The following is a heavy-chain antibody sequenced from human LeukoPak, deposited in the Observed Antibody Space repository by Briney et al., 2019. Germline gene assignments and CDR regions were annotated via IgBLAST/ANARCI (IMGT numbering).Heavy chain of an antibody. D-gene: IGHD6-13*01. V-gene: IGHV1-8*03. Sequence: WASVKVSCKASGYTFTSYDINWVRQASGQGLEWMGWMNPNSDNTVYAQKFQGRDTIPRNTPIRTAHIELSSLRSGDTAVYYCARSMGYSSSQHYWVQGTLVAVSS. CDR3: ARSMGYSSSQHY. J-gene: IGHJ4*02. CDR1: GYTFTSYD. CDR2: MNPNSDNT.